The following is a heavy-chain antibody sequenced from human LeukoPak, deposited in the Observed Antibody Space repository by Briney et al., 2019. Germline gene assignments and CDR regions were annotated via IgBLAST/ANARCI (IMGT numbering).Heavy chain of an antibody. Sequence: GASVKVSCKASGGTFSSYAISWVRQAPGQGLEWMGWINPNSGDTDYAQNFQGRVTMTRDTSISTAYLDLSRLRSDDTAVYYCARDMDTGPDLFDYWGQGTLVTVSS. CDR3: ARDMDTGPDLFDY. CDR2: INPNSGDT. D-gene: IGHD5-18*01. CDR1: GGTFSSYA. J-gene: IGHJ4*02. V-gene: IGHV1-2*02.